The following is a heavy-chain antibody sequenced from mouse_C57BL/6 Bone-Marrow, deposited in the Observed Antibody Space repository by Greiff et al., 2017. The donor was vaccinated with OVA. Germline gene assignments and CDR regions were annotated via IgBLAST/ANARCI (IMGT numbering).Heavy chain of an antibody. CDR3: AREPSFYYGSGGYWYFDV. Sequence: EVKLVESEGGLVQPGSSMKLSCTASGFTFSDYYMAWVRQVPEKGLEWVANINYDGSSTYYLDSLKSRFIISRDNAKNILYLQMSSLKSEDTATYYCAREPSFYYGSGGYWYFDVWGTGTTVTVSS. V-gene: IGHV5-16*01. J-gene: IGHJ1*03. CDR2: INYDGSST. CDR1: GFTFSDYY. D-gene: IGHD1-1*01.